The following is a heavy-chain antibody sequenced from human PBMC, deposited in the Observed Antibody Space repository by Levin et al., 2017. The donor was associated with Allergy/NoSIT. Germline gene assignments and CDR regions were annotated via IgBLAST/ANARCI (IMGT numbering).Heavy chain of an antibody. CDR1: GDSIISGAHY. J-gene: IGHJ4*02. D-gene: IGHD1-26*01. CDR2: IYASGGT. Sequence: SETLSLTCSVSGDSIISGAHYWSWIRQPPGKGLEWLGNIYASGGTSYNPSLKSRLTISLDSSQNQFSLNLQSVTAADTAAYYCANTRGPYYDEMTKTFYFDRWGQGTLVVVSS. V-gene: IGHV4-30-4*01. CDR3: ANTRGPYYDEMTKTFYFDR.